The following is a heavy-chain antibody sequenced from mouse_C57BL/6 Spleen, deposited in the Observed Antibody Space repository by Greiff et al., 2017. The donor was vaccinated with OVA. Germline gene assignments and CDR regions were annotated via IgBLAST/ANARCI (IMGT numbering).Heavy chain of an antibody. J-gene: IGHJ3*01. V-gene: IGHV1-64*01. D-gene: IGHD3-2*02. CDR1: GYTFTSYW. CDR2: IHPNSGST. CDR3: ARSGYDGTRGAY. Sequence: QVQLKQPGAELVKPGASVKLSCKASGYTFTSYWMHWVKQRPGQGLEWIGMIHPNSGSTNYNEKFKSKATLTVDKSSSTAYMQLSSLTSEDSAVYYCARSGYDGTRGAYWGQGTLVTVSA.